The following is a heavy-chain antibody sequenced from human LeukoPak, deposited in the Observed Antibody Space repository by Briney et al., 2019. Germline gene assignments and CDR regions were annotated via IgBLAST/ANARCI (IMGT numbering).Heavy chain of an antibody. D-gene: IGHD2-15*01. Sequence: GGSLRLSCAASGFTFSSYEMNWVRQAPGKGLEWVSYISSSGSTIYYADSVKGRFTISRDNAKNSLYLQINSLRAEDTAVYYCARQALRSGGSIDYWGQGALVTVSS. V-gene: IGHV3-48*03. CDR1: GFTFSSYE. CDR2: ISSSGSTI. CDR3: ARQALRSGGSIDY. J-gene: IGHJ4*02.